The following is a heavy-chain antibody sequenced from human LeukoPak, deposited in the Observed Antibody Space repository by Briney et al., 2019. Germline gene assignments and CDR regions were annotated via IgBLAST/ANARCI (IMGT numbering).Heavy chain of an antibody. CDR2: IYTGGRI. Sequence: SETLSLTCTVSGGPISNYYWIWIRKPAGEGLEWIRRIYTGGRIDTNPSLKGRVTMSVDTSKNQFSLKLTSVTAADTAVYFCARLYSDSWSRVDPWGQGTLVTVSS. CDR3: ARLYSDSWSRVDP. D-gene: IGHD6-13*01. J-gene: IGHJ5*02. V-gene: IGHV4-4*07. CDR1: GGPISNYY.